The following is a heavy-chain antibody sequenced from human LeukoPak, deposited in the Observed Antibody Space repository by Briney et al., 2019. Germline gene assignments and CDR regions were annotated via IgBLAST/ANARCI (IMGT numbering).Heavy chain of an antibody. CDR2: INPNSGGT. Sequence: ASVKVSCKASGYTFTGYYMHWVRQAPGQGLEWMGRINPNSGGTNYAQKFQGRVTMTRDTSISTAYMELSRLRSDDTAVYYCARGCYYDSSGYYYADYYYGMDVWGQGTTVTVSS. D-gene: IGHD3-22*01. V-gene: IGHV1-2*06. CDR1: GYTFTGYY. CDR3: ARGCYYDSSGYYYADYYYGMDV. J-gene: IGHJ6*02.